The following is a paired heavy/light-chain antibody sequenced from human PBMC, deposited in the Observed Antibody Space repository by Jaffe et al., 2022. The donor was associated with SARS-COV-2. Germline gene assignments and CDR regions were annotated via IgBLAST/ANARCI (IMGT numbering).Heavy chain of an antibody. CDR3: ARVTPTDYDFWTGPFDP. J-gene: IGHJ5*02. V-gene: IGHV4-61*02. D-gene: IGHD3-3*01. Sequence: QVQLQESGPGLVKSSQTLSLTCTVSGGSISSGSYYWSWIRQPAGKGLEWIGHIYTSGSTKYNPSLMSRVTLSIDTSNNQFSLTLSSVTAADTAVYYCARVTPTDYDFWTGPFDPWGQGTLVTVSS. CDR1: GGSISSGSYY. CDR2: IYTSGST.
Light chain of an antibody. J-gene: IGKJ1*01. CDR3: QQYNNWPT. V-gene: IGKV3-15*01. Sequence: EILMTQSPATLSVSPGERATLSCRASQSVINNLAWYQQKPGQAPRLLVYGASTKATGIPARFSGSGSGTEFTLTISSVQSEDFAVYYCQQYNNWPTFGQGTRVEI. CDR1: QSVINN. CDR2: GAS.